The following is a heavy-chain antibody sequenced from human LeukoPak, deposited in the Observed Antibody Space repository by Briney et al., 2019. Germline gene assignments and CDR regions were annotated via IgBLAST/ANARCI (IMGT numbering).Heavy chain of an antibody. CDR3: ARARGRIAVAGIDY. J-gene: IGHJ4*02. CDR2: ISAYNGNT. CDR1: GYTFTSYG. D-gene: IGHD6-19*01. Sequence: ASVKVSCKASGYTFTSYGISWVRQAPGQGLEWMGWISAYNGNTNYAQKPQGRVTMTTDTSTRTAYMELRSLRSDDTAVYYCARARGRIAVAGIDYWGQGTLVTVSS. V-gene: IGHV1-18*04.